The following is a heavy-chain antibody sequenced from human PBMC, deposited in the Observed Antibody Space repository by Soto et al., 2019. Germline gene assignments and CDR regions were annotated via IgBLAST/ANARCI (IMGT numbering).Heavy chain of an antibody. V-gene: IGHV3-23*01. J-gene: IGHJ6*02. CDR3: AKDPRRSIAAPPAGMDV. D-gene: IGHD6-6*01. CDR1: GFTFSSYA. CDR2: ISGSGGST. Sequence: EVQLLESGGGLVQPGGSLRLSCAASGFTFSSYAMSWVRHAPGKGLEWVSAISGSGGSTYYADSVKGRFTISRDNSKNTLYLQMNSLRAEDTAVYYCAKDPRRSIAAPPAGMDVWGQGTTVTVSS.